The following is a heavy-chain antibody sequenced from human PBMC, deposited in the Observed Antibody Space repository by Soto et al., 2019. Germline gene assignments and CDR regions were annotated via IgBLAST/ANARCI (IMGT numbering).Heavy chain of an antibody. CDR1: GFTVSSHY. J-gene: IGHJ5*02. CDR3: AQHDWFDP. Sequence: EVQLVESGGGLVQPRGSLRLSCAVSGFTVSSHYMSWVRQAPGKGLEWVSVIYSGGSTYYADSVKGRFIISRDNSKNTLYLQMISLRDEDSAVYYCAQHDWFDPWGQGTLVTVSS. CDR2: IYSGGST. V-gene: IGHV3-66*01.